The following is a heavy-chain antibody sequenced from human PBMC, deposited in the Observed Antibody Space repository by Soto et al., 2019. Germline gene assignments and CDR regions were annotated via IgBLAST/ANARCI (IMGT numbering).Heavy chain of an antibody. CDR1: GGTFSSYA. Sequence: ASVKVSCKASGGTFSSYAISWVRQAPGQGLEWMGGIIPIFGTANYAQKFQGRVTITADESTSTAYMELSSLRSEDTAVYYCARDSTSTHYYGSGKGNGMNVWGQGTTATVSS. CDR2: IIPIFGTA. D-gene: IGHD3-10*01. J-gene: IGHJ6*02. V-gene: IGHV1-69*13. CDR3: ARDSTSTHYYGSGKGNGMNV.